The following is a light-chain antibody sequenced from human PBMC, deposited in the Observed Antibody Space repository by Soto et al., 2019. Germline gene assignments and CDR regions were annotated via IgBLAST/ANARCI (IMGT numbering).Light chain of an antibody. Sequence: QSALTQPPSASGSPGQSVTISCTGTSSDVGRYNYVSWYQQNPGKAPKLMIYEVTKRPSGVPERFSGSKSGNTASLTVSGRQAEDEADYYCSSYAGNNNLIFGGGTKVTVL. J-gene: IGLJ2*01. CDR1: SSDVGRYNY. V-gene: IGLV2-8*01. CDR2: EVT. CDR3: SSYAGNNNLI.